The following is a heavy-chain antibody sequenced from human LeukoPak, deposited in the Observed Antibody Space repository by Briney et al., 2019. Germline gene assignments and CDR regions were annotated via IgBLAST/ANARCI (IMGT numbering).Heavy chain of an antibody. Sequence: SETLSLTCTVSGGSVSSGLNKWSWIRQPPGKELEWIGDISYSGSASYNPSLRSRVTISLDTSTNRFSLTLGSVTAADTAVYYCAREAECSGGSCYSYGWFDPWGQGTQVIVSS. CDR3: AREAECSGGSCYSYGWFDP. J-gene: IGHJ5*02. CDR1: GGSVSSGLNK. CDR2: ISYSGSA. V-gene: IGHV4-61*01. D-gene: IGHD2-15*01.